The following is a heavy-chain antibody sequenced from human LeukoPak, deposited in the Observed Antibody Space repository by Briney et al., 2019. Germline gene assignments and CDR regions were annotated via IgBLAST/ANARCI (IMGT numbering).Heavy chain of an antibody. CDR1: GGTFSSYA. D-gene: IGHD3-22*01. V-gene: IGHV1-69*04. Sequence: SVKVSCKASGGTFSSYATSWVRQAPGQGLEWMGRIIPILGIANYAQKFQGRVTITADKSTSTAYMELSSLRSEDTAVYYCATSREGYYDSSGYSHGDYWGQGTLVTVSS. J-gene: IGHJ4*02. CDR2: IIPILGIA. CDR3: ATSREGYYDSSGYSHGDY.